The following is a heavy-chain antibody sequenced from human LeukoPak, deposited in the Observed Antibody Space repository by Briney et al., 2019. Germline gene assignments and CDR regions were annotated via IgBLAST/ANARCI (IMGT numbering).Heavy chain of an antibody. CDR1: GFTFSSYA. CDR3: ARSATGDGDYFDY. J-gene: IGHJ4*02. D-gene: IGHD7-27*01. Sequence: GGSLRLSCAASGFTFSSYAMSWVRQAPGKGLVWVPRINSDGSSTSYADSVKGRFTISRDNAKNTLYLQMNSLRAEDTAVYYCARSATGDGDYFDYWGQGTLVTVSS. V-gene: IGHV3-74*01. CDR2: INSDGSST.